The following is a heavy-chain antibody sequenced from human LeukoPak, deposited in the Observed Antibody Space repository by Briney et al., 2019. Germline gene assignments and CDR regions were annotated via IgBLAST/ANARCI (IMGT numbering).Heavy chain of an antibody. CDR3: VRERVEYYYMDV. Sequence: PGGSLRLSCAGSGFNLRGYSMNWVRQAPGKGLEWVSYMSSGGTAIFYADSVKGRFTISRDIAKNSLYLQMDSLTAEDSGVYFCVRERVEYYYMDVWGKGTTVTVSS. CDR2: MSSGGTAI. V-gene: IGHV3-48*04. CDR1: GFNLRGYS. J-gene: IGHJ6*03. D-gene: IGHD2/OR15-2a*01.